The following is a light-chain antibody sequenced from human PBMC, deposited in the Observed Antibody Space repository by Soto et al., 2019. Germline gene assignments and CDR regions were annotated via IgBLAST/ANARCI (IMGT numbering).Light chain of an antibody. V-gene: IGKV3-11*01. CDR3: QQRLNWPPG. Sequence: EIFLTQSPDTLSLSPGERATLTCRASQSVTNYIAWYQQRPGQAPRLLIYDASNRATGVPARFSGSRSGTGFTLTISDLEPADFGLYYCQQRLNWPPGFGQGTKVEIK. CDR1: QSVTNY. J-gene: IGKJ1*01. CDR2: DAS.